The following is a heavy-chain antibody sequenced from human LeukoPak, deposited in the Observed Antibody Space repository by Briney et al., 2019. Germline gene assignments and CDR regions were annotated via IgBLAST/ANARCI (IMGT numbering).Heavy chain of an antibody. J-gene: IGHJ4*02. CDR2: IIPILGIA. V-gene: IGHV1-69*02. Sequence: SVKVSCKASGGTFSSYTISWVRQAPGQGLEWMGRIIPILGIANYAQEFQGRVTITADKSTSTAYMELSSLRSEDTAVYYCARGTGYSSSSDFDYWGQGTLVTVSS. CDR3: ARGTGYSSSSDFDY. D-gene: IGHD6-6*01. CDR1: GGTFSSYT.